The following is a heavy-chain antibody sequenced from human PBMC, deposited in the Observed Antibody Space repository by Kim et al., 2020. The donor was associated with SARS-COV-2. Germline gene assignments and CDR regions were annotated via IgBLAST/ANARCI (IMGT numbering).Heavy chain of an antibody. D-gene: IGHD4-17*01. J-gene: IGHJ5*02. CDR2: IYYSGST. V-gene: IGHV4-31*03. Sequence: SETLSLTCTVSGGSISSGGYYWSWIRQHPGKGLEWIGYIYYSGSTYYNPSLKSRVTISVDTSKNQFSLKLSSVTAADTAVYYCARALDYGGNLWRWFDPWGQGTLVTVSS. CDR1: GGSISSGGYY. CDR3: ARALDYGGNLWRWFDP.